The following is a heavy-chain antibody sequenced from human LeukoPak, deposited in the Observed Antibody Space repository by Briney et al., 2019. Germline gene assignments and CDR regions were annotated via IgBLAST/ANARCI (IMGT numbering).Heavy chain of an antibody. CDR1: GFTFTSYS. CDR3: ARPFWSGYYAYYYGMDV. V-gene: IGHV3-23*01. CDR2: ISGGGGST. D-gene: IGHD3-3*01. Sequence: GGSLRLSCAASGFTFTSYSMNWVRQAPGKGLEWVSTISGGGGSTYYADSVKGRFTISRDNSKNTLYLQMNSLRAEDTAVYYCARPFWSGYYAYYYGMDVWGQGTTVTVSS. J-gene: IGHJ6*02.